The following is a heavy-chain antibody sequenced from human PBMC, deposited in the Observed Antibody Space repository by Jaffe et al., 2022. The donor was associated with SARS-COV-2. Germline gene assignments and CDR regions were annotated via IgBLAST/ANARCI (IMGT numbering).Heavy chain of an antibody. Sequence: EVQLVESGGGLVQPGGSLRLSCAASGFTFSSYWMGWVRQAPGKGLEWVASINQDGSEKYYVDSVRGRFTISRDNAKNSLYLQINSLRAEDTAVYYCDKGSGGMPGWGQGALVTVSS. J-gene: IGHJ4*02. V-gene: IGHV3-7*01. CDR1: GFTFSSYW. D-gene: IGHD3-10*01. CDR3: DKGSGGMPG. CDR2: INQDGSEK.